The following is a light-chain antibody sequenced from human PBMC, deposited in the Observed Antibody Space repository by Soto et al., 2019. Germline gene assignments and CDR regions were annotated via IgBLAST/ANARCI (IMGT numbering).Light chain of an antibody. CDR3: QQYDNLPFT. Sequence: DIQMTQSPSSLSASVGDRITITCQASQDISKELNWYQQKPGKAPKLLIFGASNLETGVPSRFSGSGSGTDFTFTISSLQPADIATYYCQQYDNLPFTFGPGTKVDFK. CDR1: QDISKE. J-gene: IGKJ3*01. V-gene: IGKV1-33*01. CDR2: GAS.